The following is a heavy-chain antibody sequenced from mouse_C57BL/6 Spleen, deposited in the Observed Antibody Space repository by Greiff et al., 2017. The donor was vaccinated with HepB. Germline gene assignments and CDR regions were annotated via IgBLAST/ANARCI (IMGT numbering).Heavy chain of an antibody. CDR3: ASYGSSYGY. J-gene: IGHJ2*01. Sequence: EVMLVESGGDLVKPGGSLKLSCAASGFTFSSYGMSWVRQTPDKRLEWVATISSGGSYTYYPDSVKGRFTISRDNAKNTLYLQMSSLKSEDTAMYYCASYGSSYGYWGQGTTLTVSS. CDR2: ISSGGSYT. V-gene: IGHV5-6*01. CDR1: GFTFSSYG. D-gene: IGHD1-1*01.